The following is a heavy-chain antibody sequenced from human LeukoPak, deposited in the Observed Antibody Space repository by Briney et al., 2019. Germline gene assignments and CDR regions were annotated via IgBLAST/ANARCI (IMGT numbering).Heavy chain of an antibody. J-gene: IGHJ6*02. V-gene: IGHV3-33*01. CDR2: IWYDGSNR. CDR1: GLTFSSYG. CDR3: ARDRQWLVPYYYYGMDV. D-gene: IGHD6-19*01. Sequence: PGGSLRLSCAASGLTFSSYGMPWVRQAPGKGLEWVAVIWYDGSNRYYADSVKGRFTISRDNSKNTLYLQMNSLRAEDTAVYYCARDRQWLVPYYYYGMDVWGQGTTVTVSS.